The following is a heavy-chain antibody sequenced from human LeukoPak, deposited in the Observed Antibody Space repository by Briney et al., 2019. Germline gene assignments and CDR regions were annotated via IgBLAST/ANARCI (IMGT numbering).Heavy chain of an antibody. V-gene: IGHV4-39*07. Sequence: PSETLSLTCTVSGGSIIGGGDHWGWVRQPPGKELEWIGSISHSGTTYYKSSLNSRVTIPRDTSKNQFSLKLNSVPAADTAVYYCTRDIGSFRQDVWGKGTTVTVS. CDR2: ISHSGTT. D-gene: IGHD6-13*01. J-gene: IGHJ6*03. CDR1: GGSIIGGGDH. CDR3: TRDIGSFRQDV.